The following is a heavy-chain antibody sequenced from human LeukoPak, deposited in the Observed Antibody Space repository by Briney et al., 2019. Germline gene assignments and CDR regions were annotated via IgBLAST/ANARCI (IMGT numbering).Heavy chain of an antibody. D-gene: IGHD2-2*01. CDR3: ARPQYCSSTSCYEAYYGMDV. Sequence: PGGSLRLSCAASAFTFCSYSMTWVRQAPGKGLEWVSSISSSSSYIYYADSVEGRFTISRDNAKNSLYLQMNSLRAEDTAVYYCARPQYCSSTSCYEAYYGMDVWGQGTTVTVSS. V-gene: IGHV3-21*01. J-gene: IGHJ6*02. CDR1: AFTFCSYS. CDR2: ISSSSSYI.